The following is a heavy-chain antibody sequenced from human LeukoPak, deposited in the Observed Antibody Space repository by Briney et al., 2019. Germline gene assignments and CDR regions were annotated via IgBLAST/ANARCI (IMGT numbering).Heavy chain of an antibody. CDR3: ARDGIAAAAEGWFEP. CDR1: GDSISTYY. V-gene: IGHV4-4*07. D-gene: IGHD6-13*01. J-gene: IGHJ5*02. CDR2: IYTSGST. Sequence: PSETLSLTCTVSGDSISTYYWSWIRQPAGKGLEWIGRIYTSGSTNYNPSLKSRVTISVDKSKNQFYLKLSSVTAADTAVYYCARDGIAAAAEGWFEPWGQGTLVTVSS.